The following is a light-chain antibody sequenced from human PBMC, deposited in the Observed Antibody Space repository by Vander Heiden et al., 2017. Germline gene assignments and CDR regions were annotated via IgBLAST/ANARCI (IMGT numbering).Light chain of an antibody. CDR3: QQYYTTPLLT. CDR2: WAS. CDR1: QSVLYTANNKNY. V-gene: IGKV4-1*01. J-gene: IGKJ4*01. Sequence: DIVMTQSPDSLAASLGERATINCKSSQSVLYTANNKNYLAWYQQKPRQPPKLLIYWASTRESGVPDRFSGSGSGTDFTLTISSLQAEDVAVYYCQQYYTTPLLTFGGGTKVEIK.